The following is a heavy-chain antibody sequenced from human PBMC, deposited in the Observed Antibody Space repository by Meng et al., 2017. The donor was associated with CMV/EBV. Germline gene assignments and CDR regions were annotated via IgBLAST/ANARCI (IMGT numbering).Heavy chain of an antibody. Sequence: GESLKISCAASGFTFSSYAMHWVRQAPGKGLEWVAVISYDGSNKYYADSVKGRFTISRDNSKNTLYLQMNSLRAEDTAVYYCARASESYCSRTSCHATALTFYYGMDVWGQGTTVTVSS. CDR1: GFTFSSYA. CDR3: ARASESYCSRTSCHATALTFYYGMDV. J-gene: IGHJ6*02. D-gene: IGHD2-2*01. CDR2: ISYDGSNK. V-gene: IGHV3-30*04.